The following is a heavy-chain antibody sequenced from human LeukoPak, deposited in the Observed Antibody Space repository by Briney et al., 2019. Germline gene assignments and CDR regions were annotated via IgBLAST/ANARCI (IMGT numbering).Heavy chain of an antibody. D-gene: IGHD3-9*01. J-gene: IGHJ6*02. V-gene: IGHV3-11*01. CDR3: AREIIILPDYYYYGLDV. CDR1: GFTFRDYY. CDR2: ISRSGDTL. Sequence: PGGSLRLSCAASGFTFRDYYMTWIRQAPGKGLEWISYISRSGDTLYYADSVEGRFTISRDNAKNSVYLQMNSLRAEDTAVYYCAREIIILPDYYYYGLDVWGQGTTVTVSS.